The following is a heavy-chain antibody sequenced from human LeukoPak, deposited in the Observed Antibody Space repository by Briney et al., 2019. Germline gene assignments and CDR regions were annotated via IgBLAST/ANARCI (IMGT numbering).Heavy chain of an antibody. CDR1: GFTFSSYW. CDR3: ARGAHIVATIYYFDY. J-gene: IGHJ4*02. V-gene: IGHV3-74*01. Sequence: GGSLRLSCAASGFTFSSYWMHWVRHAPGKGLVWVSRINGDGSSTSYADSVKGRFTISRDNAKNTLYLQMNSLRAEDTAVYYCARGAHIVATIYYFDYWGQGTLVTVSS. D-gene: IGHD5-12*01. CDR2: INGDGSST.